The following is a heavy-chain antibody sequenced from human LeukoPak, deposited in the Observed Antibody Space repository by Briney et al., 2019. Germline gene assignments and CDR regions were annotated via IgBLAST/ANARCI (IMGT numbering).Heavy chain of an antibody. D-gene: IGHD2-2*01. Sequence: GGSLRLSCVAPRIALSSYAMSWVRQAPGKGLEWVSSISSSSSYIYYADSVKGRFTISRDNAKNSLYLQMNSLRAEDTAVYYCARAANIVVVPAAPSYWGQGTLVTVSS. CDR1: RIALSSYA. J-gene: IGHJ4*02. CDR2: ISSSSSYI. V-gene: IGHV3-21*01. CDR3: ARAANIVVVPAAPSY.